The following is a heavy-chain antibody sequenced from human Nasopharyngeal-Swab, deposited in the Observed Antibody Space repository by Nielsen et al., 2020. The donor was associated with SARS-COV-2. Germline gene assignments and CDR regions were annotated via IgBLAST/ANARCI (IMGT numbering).Heavy chain of an antibody. Sequence: GESLKISCAAAGFTFSSYTMNWVRQAPGKGLEWVSSISSVGSTYIYYADSEKVRFTISRDNAKNSLYLQMNSLRAEDTAVYYCARDFVRGVTHYYYYGMDVWGLGTTVTVSS. V-gene: IGHV3-21*01. J-gene: IGHJ6*02. CDR2: ISSVGSTYI. CDR3: ARDFVRGVTHYYYYGMDV. CDR1: GFTFSSYT. D-gene: IGHD3-10*02.